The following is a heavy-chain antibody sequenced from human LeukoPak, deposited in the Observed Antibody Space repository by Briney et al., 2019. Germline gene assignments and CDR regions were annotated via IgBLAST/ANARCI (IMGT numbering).Heavy chain of an antibody. D-gene: IGHD6-13*01. CDR1: GGSIRSYY. Sequence: SETLSLTCTVSGGSIRSYYWSWIRQPPGKGLEWIGYIYYSGSTNYNPSLKSRVTISVDTSKNQFSLKLSSVTAADTAVYYCARSIDRLYSSSWYFDYWGRGTLVAVSS. CDR3: ARSIDRLYSSSWYFDY. CDR2: IYYSGST. J-gene: IGHJ4*02. V-gene: IGHV4-59*08.